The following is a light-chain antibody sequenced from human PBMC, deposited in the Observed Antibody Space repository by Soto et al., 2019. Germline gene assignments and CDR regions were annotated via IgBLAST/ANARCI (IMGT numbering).Light chain of an antibody. CDR2: GAS. Sequence: EIVLTQSPGTLSLSPGERATLSCRASQSVRSSYLAWFQQKPGQAPSLLIYGASTMATGIPDRFGGSGSGTCFSLTISGLELADLAVYYCQQYGSSPWTFGHGTKVEIK. J-gene: IGKJ1*01. CDR3: QQYGSSPWT. V-gene: IGKV3-20*01. CDR1: QSVRSSY.